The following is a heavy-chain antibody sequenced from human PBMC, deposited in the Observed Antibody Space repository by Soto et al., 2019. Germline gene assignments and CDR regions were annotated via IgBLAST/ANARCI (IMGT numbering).Heavy chain of an antibody. V-gene: IGHV4-39*01. CDR1: GGSISSSSYY. CDR3: ARNGDFNWFDP. CDR2: IYYSGST. J-gene: IGHJ5*02. Sequence: SETLSLTCTVSGGSISSSSYYWGWIRQPPGKGLEWIGSIYYSGSTYYNPSLKSRVTISVDTPKNQFSLKLSSVTAADTAVYYCARNGDFNWFDPSGQGTLVTVSS. D-gene: IGHD2-21*02.